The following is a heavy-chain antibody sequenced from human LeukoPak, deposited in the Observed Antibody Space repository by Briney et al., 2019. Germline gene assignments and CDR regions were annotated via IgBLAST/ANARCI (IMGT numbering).Heavy chain of an antibody. D-gene: IGHD3-3*01. V-gene: IGHV3-21*01. CDR1: GFTFSSYS. CDR2: ISSSSSYI. J-gene: IGHJ4*02. CDR3: ARSLRLLRFLEWLLSPFDY. Sequence: GSLRLSCAASGFTFSSYSMNWVRQAPGKGLEWVSSISSSSSYIYYADSVKGRFTISRDNAKNSLYLQMNSLRAEDTAVYYCARSLRLLRFLEWLLSPFDYWGQGTLVTVSS.